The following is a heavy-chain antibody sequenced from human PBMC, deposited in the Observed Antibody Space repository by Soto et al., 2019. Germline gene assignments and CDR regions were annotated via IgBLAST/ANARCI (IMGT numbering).Heavy chain of an antibody. CDR1: GFSRLTSGVG. CDR2: LYWHDDK. V-gene: IGHV2-5*01. CDR3: AQSSGYIYYYYNCMDV. J-gene: IGHJ6*02. D-gene: IGHD3-22*01. Sequence: SGPTLVNPTQTLTLTCSFSGFSRLTSGVGVGWMRQPLGKVLERLALLYWHDDKRYSPSLKIRLTITKHTSKNQVVLTMTNMDPVATDTYSCAQSSGYIYYYYNCMDVRGRGTTFTVAS.